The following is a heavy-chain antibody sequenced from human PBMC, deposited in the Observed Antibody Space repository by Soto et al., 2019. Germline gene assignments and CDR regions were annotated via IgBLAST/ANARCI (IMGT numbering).Heavy chain of an antibody. V-gene: IGHV3-21*01. Sequence: EVQLVESGGGLVKPGGSLRLSCAASGFTFSTYSMNWVRQAPGKGREWVSSISSSSSYIYYADSVKGRLTISRDNAKNSLKLKMKTPEAEDTACYKGAIVRGGDLKAFDIWGQGTMVTVSS. CDR1: GFTFSTYS. D-gene: IGHD3-10*01. CDR3: AIVRGGDLKAFDI. J-gene: IGHJ3*02. CDR2: ISSSSSYI.